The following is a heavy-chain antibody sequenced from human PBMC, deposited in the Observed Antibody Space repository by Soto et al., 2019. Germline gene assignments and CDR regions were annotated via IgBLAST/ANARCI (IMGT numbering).Heavy chain of an antibody. D-gene: IGHD1-26*01. Sequence: EVQLLESGGGLVQAGGSLRLSCAASGFTFSSYAMGWVRQAPGKGLEWVSSIDSSGGSTYYADSVKGRFTMSRDKSKNALYLQMSGLRAEDTAVYYCARRLLGATVTYFDYWGQGTLVTVSS. CDR3: ARRLLGATVTYFDY. CDR1: GFTFSSYA. J-gene: IGHJ4*01. V-gene: IGHV3-23*01. CDR2: IDSSGGST.